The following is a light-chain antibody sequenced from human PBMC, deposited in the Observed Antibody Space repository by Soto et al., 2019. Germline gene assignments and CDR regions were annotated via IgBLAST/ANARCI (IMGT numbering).Light chain of an antibody. CDR3: CSDAGTYTSV. CDR2: DVS. CDR1: SSDVGGYNY. J-gene: IGLJ3*02. V-gene: IGLV2-11*01. Sequence: QSALTQPRSVSGSPGQSVTISCTGTSSDVGGYNYVSWYHQHPGKAPKLMIYDVSKRPSGVPDRFSGSKSGNTASLTISGLQAEDEADYYCCSDAGTYTSVFGGGTKLTVL.